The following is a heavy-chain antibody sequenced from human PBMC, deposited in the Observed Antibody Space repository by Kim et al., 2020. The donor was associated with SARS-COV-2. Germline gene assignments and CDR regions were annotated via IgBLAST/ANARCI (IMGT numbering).Heavy chain of an antibody. V-gene: IGHV3-48*03. CDR2: ITSSGYSV. CDR1: EFTLSSYE. Sequence: GGSLRLSCEASEFTLSSYEMNWVRQAPGKGLEWVSYITSSGYSVHYADSVRGRFTISRDNARNSLYLQMKSLRDEDTDVYYCARETPGNRGAASDIWGQG. D-gene: IGHD3-10*01. J-gene: IGHJ3*02. CDR3: ARETPGNRGAASDI.